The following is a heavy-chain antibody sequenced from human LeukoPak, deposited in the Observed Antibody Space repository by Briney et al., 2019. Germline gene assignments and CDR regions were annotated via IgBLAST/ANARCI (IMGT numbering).Heavy chain of an antibody. CDR2: ISGSGGST. D-gene: IGHD3-3*01. J-gene: IGHJ5*02. Sequence: GGSLRLSCAASGFTFSSYAMSWVRQAPGKGLEWVSAISGSGGSTYYADSVKGRFTISRDNSKNTLYLQMNSLRAEDTAVYYCAKDERWYYDFWSGYYGELFLPSSWFDPWGQGTLVTVSS. CDR3: AKDERWYYDFWSGYYGELFLPSSWFDP. V-gene: IGHV3-23*01. CDR1: GFTFSSYA.